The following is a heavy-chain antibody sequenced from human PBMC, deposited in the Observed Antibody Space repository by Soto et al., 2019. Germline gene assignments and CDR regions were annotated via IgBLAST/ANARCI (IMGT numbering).Heavy chain of an antibody. CDR1: GYTFTSYD. Sequence: ASVKVSCKASGYTFTSYDINWVRQATGQGLEWMGWMNPNSGNTGYAQKFQGRVTMTRNTSISTAYMELSSLRSEDTAVYYCARGSPFHYYYYMDVWGKGTTVTSP. CDR3: ARGSPFHYYYYMDV. V-gene: IGHV1-8*01. CDR2: MNPNSGNT. J-gene: IGHJ6*03.